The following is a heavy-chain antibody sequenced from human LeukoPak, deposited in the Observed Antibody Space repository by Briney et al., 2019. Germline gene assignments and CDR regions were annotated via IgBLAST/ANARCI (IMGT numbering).Heavy chain of an antibody. CDR1: GFTFSSYS. D-gene: IGHD3-22*01. J-gene: IGHJ4*02. Sequence: GGSLRLSCAASGFTFSSYSMNWVRQAPGKGLEWVSSISSSSSSYIYYADSVKGRFTISRDNAKNSLYLQMNSLRAEDTAVYYCARDLGVYYYDSSGYIDYWGQGTLVTVSS. CDR3: ARDLGVYYYDSSGYIDY. CDR2: ISSSSSSYI. V-gene: IGHV3-21*01.